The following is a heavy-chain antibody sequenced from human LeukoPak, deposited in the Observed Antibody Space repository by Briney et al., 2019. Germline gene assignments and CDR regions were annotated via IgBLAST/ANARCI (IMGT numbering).Heavy chain of an antibody. CDR2: IKQDGSEK. D-gene: IGHD3-9*01. CDR3: ARVRILTGYYIPAFDY. CDR1: GFTFSSYW. V-gene: IGHV3-7*03. Sequence: GSLRLSCAASGFTFSSYWMSWVRQAPGKGLEWVANIKQDGSEKYYVDSVKGRFTISRDNAKNSLYLQMNSLRAEDTAVYYCARVRILTGYYIPAFDYWGQGTLVTVSS. J-gene: IGHJ4*02.